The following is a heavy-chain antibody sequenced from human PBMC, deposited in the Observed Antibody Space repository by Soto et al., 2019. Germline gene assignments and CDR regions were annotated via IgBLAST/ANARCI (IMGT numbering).Heavy chain of an antibody. CDR2: IFSGGNA. CDR3: VKEFWGAFDY. D-gene: IGHD3-16*01. V-gene: IGHV3-53*01. CDR1: GVTVNSNF. J-gene: IGHJ4*02. Sequence: GGSLRLSCAVSGVTVNSNFMSWVRQAPGKGLEWVSVIFSGGNADYADSVKGRFIMSRDISKNTLYLQMNSLRAEDTAVYFCVKEFWGAFDYWGQGTLVTVSS.